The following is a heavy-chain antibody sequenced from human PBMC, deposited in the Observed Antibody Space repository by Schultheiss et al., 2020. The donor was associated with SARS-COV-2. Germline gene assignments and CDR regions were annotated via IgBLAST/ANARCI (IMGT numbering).Heavy chain of an antibody. CDR2: INHSGST. CDR1: GGSFSGYY. V-gene: IGHV4-34*01. CDR3: ARGITIFGVVTIANWFDP. J-gene: IGHJ5*02. Sequence: SETLSLTCADYGGSFSGYYWSWIRQPPGKGLEWIGEINHSGSTNYNPSLKSRVTISVDTSKNQFSLKLSSVTAADTAVYYCARGITIFGVVTIANWFDPWGQGTLVTVSS. D-gene: IGHD3-3*01.